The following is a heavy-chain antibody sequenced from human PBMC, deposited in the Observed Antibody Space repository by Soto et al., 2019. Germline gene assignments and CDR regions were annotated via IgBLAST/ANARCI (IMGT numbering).Heavy chain of an antibody. J-gene: IGHJ4*02. Sequence: EVQLVESGGGLIQPGGSLRLSCAASGFTFSSYSMNWVRQAPGKGLEWISYISSSDINIYYADSVKGRFTISRDIAKXXXXXXXXXLRAEDTAVYYCARDYGDYVPRNDYWGQGTLXXXSS. D-gene: IGHD4-17*01. CDR2: ISSSDINI. CDR3: ARDYGDYVPRNDY. CDR1: GFTFSSYS. V-gene: IGHV3-48*01.